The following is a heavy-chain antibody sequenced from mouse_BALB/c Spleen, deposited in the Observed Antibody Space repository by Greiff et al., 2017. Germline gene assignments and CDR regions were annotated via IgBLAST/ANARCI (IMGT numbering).Heavy chain of an antibody. CDR1: GYAFTNYL. Sequence: QVQLQQSGAELVRPGTSVKVSCKASGYAFTNYLIEWVKQRPGQGLEWIGVINPGSGGTNYNEKFKGKATLTADKSSITAYMQLSSLTSDDSAVYFCARPFYGYDGFAYWGQGTLVTVSA. J-gene: IGHJ3*01. V-gene: IGHV1-54*01. CDR2: INPGSGGT. D-gene: IGHD2-2*01. CDR3: ARPFYGYDGFAY.